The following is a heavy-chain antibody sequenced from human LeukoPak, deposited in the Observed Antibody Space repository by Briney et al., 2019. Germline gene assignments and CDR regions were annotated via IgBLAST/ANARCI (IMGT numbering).Heavy chain of an antibody. CDR2: ICSKDDCS. CDR1: GFTFDDYG. Sequence: GGSLRLSCVASGFTFDDYGMSWVRHVPGKGLEWVSGICSKDDCSGYADSVKGRFTVSRDNAKNSLYLQLNSLRAEDTAFYHCARDPRGGSYSYFDYWGQGTLVTVSS. CDR3: ARDPRGGSYSYFDY. V-gene: IGHV3-20*01. J-gene: IGHJ4*02. D-gene: IGHD1-26*01.